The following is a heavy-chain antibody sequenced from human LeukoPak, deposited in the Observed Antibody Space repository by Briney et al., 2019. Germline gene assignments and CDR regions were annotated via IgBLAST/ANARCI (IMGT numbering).Heavy chain of an antibody. V-gene: IGHV4-39*07. D-gene: IGHD3-10*01. CDR1: GVSISSGSNY. Sequence: PSETLFLTCCVSGVSISSGSNYWGRIRQPPGKTLEWIGSIYSSGSAYYNSSLKSRVIILIDTAKNHFSLNLSSVTAADTAVYYCARSDGYGLVGIWGQGTMVTVSS. CDR2: IYSSGSA. CDR3: ARSDGYGLVGI. J-gene: IGHJ3*02.